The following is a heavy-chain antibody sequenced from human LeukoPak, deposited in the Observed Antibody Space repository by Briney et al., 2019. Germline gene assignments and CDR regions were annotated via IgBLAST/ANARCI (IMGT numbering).Heavy chain of an antibody. J-gene: IGHJ4*02. Sequence: SETLSLTCTVSGGSISSYYWSWIRQPPGKGLEWIGYIYYSGSTNYNPSLESRVTISVDTSKNQFSLKLSSVTAADTAVYYCARMYYYDGSAYVFDYWGQGTLVTVSS. CDR1: GGSISSYY. CDR3: ARMYYYDGSAYVFDY. D-gene: IGHD3-22*01. V-gene: IGHV4-59*01. CDR2: IYYSGST.